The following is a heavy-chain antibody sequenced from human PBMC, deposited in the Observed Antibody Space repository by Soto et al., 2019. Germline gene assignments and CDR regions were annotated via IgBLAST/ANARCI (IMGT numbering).Heavy chain of an antibody. CDR3: ARGEQYSGRIFDY. V-gene: IGHV6-1*01. CDR2: TYYRSKWYY. CDR1: GDSVSSNSDG. Sequence: SQTLSLSRAITGDSVSSNSDGWSWVRQCISRGLAWLGRTYYRSKWYYEYAVSVRGRITINPDTSKNQYSLQLNSVTPEDTAVYFCARGEQYSGRIFDYWGQGTLVTVSS. J-gene: IGHJ4*01. D-gene: IGHD1-26*01.